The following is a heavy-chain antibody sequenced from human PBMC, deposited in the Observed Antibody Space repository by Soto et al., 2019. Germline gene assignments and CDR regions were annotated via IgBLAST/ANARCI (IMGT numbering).Heavy chain of an antibody. Sequence: KPSETLSLTCTVSGGSISSNYWTWIRQPPGKGLEWIGYVYNSGSTNYNPSLKSRVTISEDTSKSQFSPKVNSMTAADTAVYYCARYRREAVAGYTLDNWGQGILVTVSS. V-gene: IGHV4-59*01. CDR2: VYNSGST. CDR1: GGSISSNY. J-gene: IGHJ4*02. CDR3: ARYRREAVAGYTLDN. D-gene: IGHD6-13*01.